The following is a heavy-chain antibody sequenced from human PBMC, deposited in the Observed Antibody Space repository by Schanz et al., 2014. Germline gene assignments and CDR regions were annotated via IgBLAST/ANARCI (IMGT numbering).Heavy chain of an antibody. D-gene: IGHD2-2*01. Sequence: QLMQSGSEVRKPGASVRVSCKASGYTFTSYDINWVRQAPGQGLEWMGKINPSSGTTRIAQNFQGRLTVTRDTSTSTVNMELSSLRSEDTAVYYCARGGFFDSTSFDSWGQGTLVTVSS. CDR3: ARGGFFDSTSFDS. CDR2: INPSSGTT. CDR1: GYTFTSYD. V-gene: IGHV1-46*03. J-gene: IGHJ4*02.